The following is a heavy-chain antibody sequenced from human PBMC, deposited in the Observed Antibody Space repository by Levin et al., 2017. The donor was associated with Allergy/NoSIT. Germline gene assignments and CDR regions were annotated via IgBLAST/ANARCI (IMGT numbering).Heavy chain of an antibody. CDR3: ARVPSGGDDYGDSAWDY. Sequence: GASVKVSCKASGYTFTSYAMNWVRQAPGQGLEWMGWINTNTGNPTYAQGFTGRFVFSLDTSVSTAYLQISSLKAEDTAVYYCARVPSGGDDYGDSAWDYWGQGTLVTVSS. CDR1: GYTFTSYA. CDR2: INTNTGNP. D-gene: IGHD4-17*01. J-gene: IGHJ4*02. V-gene: IGHV7-4-1*02.